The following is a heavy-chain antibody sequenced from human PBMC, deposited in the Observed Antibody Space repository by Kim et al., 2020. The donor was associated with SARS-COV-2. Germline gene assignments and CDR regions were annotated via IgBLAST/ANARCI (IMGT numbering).Heavy chain of an antibody. V-gene: IGHV4-34*01. J-gene: IGHJ5*02. D-gene: IGHD3-10*01. Sequence: SRVTISVDTSKNQFSLKLSSVTAADTAVYYCARGGSGYYGSGRFLTWFDPWGQGTLVTVSS. CDR3: ARGGSGYYGSGRFLTWFDP.